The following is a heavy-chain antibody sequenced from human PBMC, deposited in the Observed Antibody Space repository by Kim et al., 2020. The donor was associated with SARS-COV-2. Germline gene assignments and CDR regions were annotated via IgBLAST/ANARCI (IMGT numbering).Heavy chain of an antibody. CDR2: IYYSGST. CDR3: ARDDRGGWFDP. J-gene: IGHJ5*02. D-gene: IGHD3-22*01. CDR1: GGSISSYY. Sequence: SETLSLTCTVSGGSISSYYWTWIRQPPGKGLEWIGYIYYSGSTNYNPSLKSRVTISLDTSKNHFSLKLSSVTAADTAVYYCARDDRGGWFDPWGQGTLVTVSS. V-gene: IGHV4-59*01.